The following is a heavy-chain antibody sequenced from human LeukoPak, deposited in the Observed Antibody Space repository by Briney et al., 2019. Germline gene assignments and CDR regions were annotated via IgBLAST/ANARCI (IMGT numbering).Heavy chain of an antibody. J-gene: IGHJ4*02. CDR3: AKDLDYGDYASGY. CDR2: ISGSGGST. V-gene: IGHV3-23*01. Sequence: GGSLRLSCAASGFTFSSYAMSWVRQAPGKGLEWVSAISGSGGSTYYADSVKGRFTISRDNSKDTLYLQMNSLRAEDTAVYYCAKDLDYGDYASGYWGQGTLVTVTS. D-gene: IGHD4-17*01. CDR1: GFTFSSYA.